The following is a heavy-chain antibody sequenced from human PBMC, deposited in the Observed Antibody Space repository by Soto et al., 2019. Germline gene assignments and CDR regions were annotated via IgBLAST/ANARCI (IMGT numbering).Heavy chain of an antibody. Sequence: ASVKVSCKASGYTFTSYYMHWVRQAPGHGLEWMGGINPISGGTNYAQKFQGRVTMTGDASMSTAYMELSRLRSDDPAVYYCAKEGANVWGQGTLVTVSS. J-gene: IGHJ4*02. V-gene: IGHV1-2*02. CDR1: GYTFTSYY. CDR3: AKEGANV. CDR2: INPISGGT.